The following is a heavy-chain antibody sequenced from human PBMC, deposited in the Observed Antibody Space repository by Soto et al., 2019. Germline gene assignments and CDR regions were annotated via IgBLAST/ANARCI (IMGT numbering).Heavy chain of an antibody. CDR1: GYTFTSYG. CDR2: ISAYNGNT. CDR3: ARDWYYDSSRNDAFDI. J-gene: IGHJ3*02. V-gene: IGHV1-18*01. D-gene: IGHD3-22*01. Sequence: GASVKVSCKASGYTFTSYGISWVRQAPGQGLEWMGWISAYNGNTNYAQKLQGRVTMTTDTSTSTAYMELRSLRSDDTAVYYCARDWYYDSSRNDAFDIWGQGTMVTVSS.